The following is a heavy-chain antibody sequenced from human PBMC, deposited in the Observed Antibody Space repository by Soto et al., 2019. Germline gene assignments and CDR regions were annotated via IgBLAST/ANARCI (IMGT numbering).Heavy chain of an antibody. CDR2: IYYSGST. CDR1: GGSISSSNW. Sequence: LETLSHTCAVSGGSISSSNWWSWVRQPPGKGLEWIGYIYYSGSTNYNPSLKSRVTISVDTSKNQFSLKLSSVTAADTAVYYCARTYYDFWSGYWRWFDPWGQGTRVTVSS. CDR3: ARTYYDFWSGYWRWFDP. J-gene: IGHJ5*02. V-gene: IGHV4-4*02. D-gene: IGHD3-3*01.